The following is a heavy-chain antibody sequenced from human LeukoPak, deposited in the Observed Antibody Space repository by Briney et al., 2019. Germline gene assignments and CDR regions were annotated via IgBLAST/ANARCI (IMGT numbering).Heavy chain of an antibody. CDR1: GFTFNSYG. J-gene: IGHJ4*02. CDR2: ISNDGSNK. Sequence: GGSLGLSCAASGFTFNSYGMHWVRQAPGKGLEWVAVISNDGSNKYYADSVKGRFTISRDNSKNTLYLQMNSLRDEDTAVYYCAKDGQGLTYYFDYWGQGTLVSVSS. V-gene: IGHV3-30*18. D-gene: IGHD2-21*01. CDR3: AKDGQGLTYYFDY.